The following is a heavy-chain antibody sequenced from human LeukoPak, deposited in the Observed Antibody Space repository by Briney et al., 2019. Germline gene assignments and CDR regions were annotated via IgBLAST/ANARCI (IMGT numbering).Heavy chain of an antibody. V-gene: IGHV4-4*02. CDR1: GGSISSSNW. J-gene: IGHJ4*02. CDR2: IFQSGST. CDR3: ARDTGYYFD. Sequence: PSGTLSLTCAVSGGSISSSNWWSWVRQSPGKGLEWIREIFQSGSTNYNPSLKSRVTISVDKSKNQFSLKLSSVIAADTAVYYCARDTGYYFDWGQGTLVTVSS. D-gene: IGHD3-22*01.